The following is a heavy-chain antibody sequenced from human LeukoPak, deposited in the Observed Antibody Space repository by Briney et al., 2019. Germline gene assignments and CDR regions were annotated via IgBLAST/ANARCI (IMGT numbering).Heavy chain of an antibody. CDR1: GSTFSSYG. D-gene: IGHD6-19*01. CDR2: ISYDGSNK. J-gene: IGHJ4*02. CDR3: VKVKRWLAHYFDY. V-gene: IGHV3-30*18. Sequence: GRSLRLSCAASGSTFSSYGMHWVRQAPGKGLEWVAVISYDGSNKYYADSVKGRFTISRDNSKNTLYLQMNSLRAEDTAVYYCVKVKRWLAHYFDYWGQGTLVTVSS.